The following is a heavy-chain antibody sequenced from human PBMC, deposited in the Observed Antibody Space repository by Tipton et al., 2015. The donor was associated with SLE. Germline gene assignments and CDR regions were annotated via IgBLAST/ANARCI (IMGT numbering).Heavy chain of an antibody. Sequence: TLSLTCTVSGGFISTYYWSWIRQPAGKGLEWIGYIHYGGDIYYNPSPKSRVTISVDTSKNQLSLKLTSVTAADTSVYYCARGAKERITLVRVRPYYFDYWGQGSLVTVSS. D-gene: IGHD3-10*01. V-gene: IGHV4-59*12. CDR2: IHYGGDI. J-gene: IGHJ4*01. CDR1: GGFISTYY. CDR3: ARGAKERITLVRVRPYYFDY.